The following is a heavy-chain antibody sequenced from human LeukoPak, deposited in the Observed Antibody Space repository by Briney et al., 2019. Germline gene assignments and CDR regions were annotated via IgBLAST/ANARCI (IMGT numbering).Heavy chain of an antibody. D-gene: IGHD3-16*01. CDR3: ARDQSGSGGHNNDAFDI. CDR2: MYASGAF. CDR1: GGSINNYY. J-gene: IGHJ3*02. V-gene: IGHV4-4*07. Sequence: PSETLSLTCTVSGGSINNYYWNWVRQPTGKGLEWIGRMYASGAFRYNPSFNSRVTMSVDTSKNRVSLKLTSATAADTALYFCARDQSGSGGHNNDAFDIWGHGTMVTVSS.